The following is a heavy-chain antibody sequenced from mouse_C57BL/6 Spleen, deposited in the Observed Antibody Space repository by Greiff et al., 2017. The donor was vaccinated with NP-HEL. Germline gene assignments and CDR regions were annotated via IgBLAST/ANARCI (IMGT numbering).Heavy chain of an antibody. J-gene: IGHJ3*01. D-gene: IGHD2-1*01. CDR1: GYTFTSYW. V-gene: IGHV1-59*01. CDR3: ARAIYGNYAAWFAY. CDR2: IDPSDSYT. Sequence: QVQLQQPGAELVRPGTSVKLSCKASGYTFTSYWMHWVKQRPVQGLEWIGVIDPSDSYTHYNQKFKGKATLTVDTSSSTAYMQLSSLTSETSAVFYCARAIYGNYAAWFAYWGQGTLVTVSA.